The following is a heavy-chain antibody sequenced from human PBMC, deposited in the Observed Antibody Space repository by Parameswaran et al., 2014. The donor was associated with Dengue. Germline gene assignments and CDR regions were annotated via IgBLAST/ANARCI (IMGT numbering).Heavy chain of an antibody. J-gene: IGHJ4*02. CDR2: INPNSGGT. V-gene: IGHV1-2*02. D-gene: IGHD3-3*01. CDR3: ARGQRAYDFWSGYSIDY. Sequence: VRQMPGKGLEWMGWINPNSGGTNYAQKFQGRVTMTRDTSISTAYMELSRLRSDDTAVYYCARGQRAYDFWSGYSIDYWGQGTLVTVSS.